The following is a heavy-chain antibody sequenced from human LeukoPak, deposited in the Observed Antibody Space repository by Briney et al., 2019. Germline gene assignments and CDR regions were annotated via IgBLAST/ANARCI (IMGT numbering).Heavy chain of an antibody. J-gene: IGHJ5*02. D-gene: IGHD3-3*01. CDR2: ISYSGST. CDR3: ARGSLEWQDFDP. Sequence: SQTLSLTCTVSGGSISSGDYYWSWIRQPQGKELEWIGYISYSGSTYYNPSPKSRVTISVDTSKNQFSLKLSSVTAADTAVYYCARGSLEWQDFDPWGQGTLVTVSS. V-gene: IGHV4-30-4*08. CDR1: GGSISSGDYY.